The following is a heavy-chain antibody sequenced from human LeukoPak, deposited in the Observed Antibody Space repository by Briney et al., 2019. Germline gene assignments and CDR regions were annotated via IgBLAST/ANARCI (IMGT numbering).Heavy chain of an antibody. CDR3: AREMTADYYYYGMDV. J-gene: IGHJ6*02. CDR2: INPSGGST. V-gene: IGHV1-46*01. CDR1: GYXFTGYY. Sequence: ASVKVSCKASGYXFTGYYMHWVRQAPGQGLEWMGIINPSGGSTSYAQKFQGRVTMTRDTSTSTVYMELSSLRSEDTAVYYCAREMTADYYYYGMDVWGQGTTVTVSS.